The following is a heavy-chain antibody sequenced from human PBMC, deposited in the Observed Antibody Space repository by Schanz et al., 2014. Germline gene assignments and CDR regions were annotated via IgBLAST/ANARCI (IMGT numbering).Heavy chain of an antibody. V-gene: IGHV3-23*01. CDR2: LSEGGGGT. D-gene: IGHD3-9*01. CDR3: AKAADWPVTRFDP. CDR1: GLIFSNYV. Sequence: EVQLLESGGGLVQPGGSLKLSCAASGLIFSNYVMSWVRQAPGKGLEWVSALSEGGGGTHYADSVRGRFTISSDSSKNTLYLQMSSLRADDTAVYYCAKAADWPVTRFDPWGQGTLXTVSS. J-gene: IGHJ5*02.